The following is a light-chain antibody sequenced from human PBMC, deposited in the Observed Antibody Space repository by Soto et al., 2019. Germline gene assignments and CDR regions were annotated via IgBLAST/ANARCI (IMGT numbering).Light chain of an antibody. J-gene: IGKJ2*01. CDR2: GAS. CDR1: QSVSSN. V-gene: IGKV3-15*01. Sequence: EIVMTQSPATLSVSPGERATLSCRASQSVSSNLAWYQQKPGQVPRLLIYGASTRATGIPARFSGSGSGTEFTLTISSLQSEDFAVYYCQQYNNWPLFFGQGTKLEIK. CDR3: QQYNNWPLF.